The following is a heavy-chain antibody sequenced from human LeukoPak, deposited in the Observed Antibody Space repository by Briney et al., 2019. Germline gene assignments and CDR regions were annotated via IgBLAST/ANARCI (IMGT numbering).Heavy chain of an antibody. Sequence: PGGSLRLSCAASGFTFSSYGMHWVRQAPGKGLEWVAVIWYDGSNKYYADSVKGRFTISRDNSKNTLYLQMNSLRAEDTAVYYCAREDRSGVVTAALDYWGQGTLVTVSS. D-gene: IGHD2-21*02. V-gene: IGHV3-33*01. J-gene: IGHJ4*02. CDR3: AREDRSGVVTAALDY. CDR2: IWYDGSNK. CDR1: GFTFSSYG.